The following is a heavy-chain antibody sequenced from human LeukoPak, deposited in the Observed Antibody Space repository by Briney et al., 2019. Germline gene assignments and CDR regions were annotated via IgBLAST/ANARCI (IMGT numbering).Heavy chain of an antibody. V-gene: IGHV1-2*02. J-gene: IGHJ6*02. CDR2: NNPNSGGT. D-gene: IGHD2-15*01. CDR3: ARGSVVVAATPLFGMDV. Sequence: ASVKVSCKASGYTFTGYYMHWVRQAPGQGLEWMGWNNPNSGGTNYAQKFQGRVTMTRDTSISTAYMEVSRLRSDDTAVYYCARGSVVVAATPLFGMDVWGQGTTVTVSS. CDR1: GYTFTGYY.